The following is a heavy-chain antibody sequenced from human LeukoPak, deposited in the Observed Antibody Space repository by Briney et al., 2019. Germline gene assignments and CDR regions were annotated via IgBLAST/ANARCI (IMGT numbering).Heavy chain of an antibody. CDR3: ARGGYSNYCTDY. CDR2: ISSSSTYI. CDR1: GFTFSSYN. D-gene: IGHD4-11*01. V-gene: IGHV3-21*01. Sequence: GGSLRLSCAASGFTFSSYNMNWVRQAPGKGLEWVSSISSSSTYIYYADSVKGRFAISRDNAKNSLYLQMSGLRAEDTAVYYCARGGYSNYCTDYWGQGTLVTVSS. J-gene: IGHJ4*02.